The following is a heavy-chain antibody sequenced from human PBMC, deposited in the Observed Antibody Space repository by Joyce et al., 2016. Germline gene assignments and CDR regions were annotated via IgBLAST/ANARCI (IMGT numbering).Heavy chain of an antibody. CDR1: GDTFTKYT. D-gene: IGHD1-26*01. CDR2: IAPVLDFA. CDR3: AGRIVGDSSYGLDV. V-gene: IGHV1-69*02. Sequence: QVQLVQSGAEVKKPGSSVNVSCKASGDTFTKYTFSWVRLAPGQGLEGMGRIAPVLDFAVYAQKFRGRVTFTADKFTRTAFMELRSLTSDDTAAYYCAGRIVGDSSYGLDVWGQGTTVTVSS. J-gene: IGHJ6*02.